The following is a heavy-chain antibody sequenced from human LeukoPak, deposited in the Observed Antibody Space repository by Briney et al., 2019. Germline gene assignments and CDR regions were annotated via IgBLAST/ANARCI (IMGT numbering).Heavy chain of an antibody. CDR1: GLTFSSHG. V-gene: IGHV3-30*02. Sequence: GGSLRLSCAASGLTFSSHGMLWVRQAPGKGLEWVALIWYDGSNKYYADSVKGRFTISRDNSKNTLYLQMNSLRAEDTAVYYCAKERIMVLIDYWGQGTLVTVSS. CDR2: IWYDGSNK. CDR3: AKERIMVLIDY. J-gene: IGHJ4*02. D-gene: IGHD3-10*01.